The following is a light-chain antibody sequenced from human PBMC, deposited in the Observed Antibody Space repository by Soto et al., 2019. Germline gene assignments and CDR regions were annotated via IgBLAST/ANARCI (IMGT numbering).Light chain of an antibody. CDR3: QQYGSSHT. CDR2: GAS. V-gene: IGKV3-20*01. J-gene: IGKJ2*01. CDR1: QSVSSSN. Sequence: EIVLPQSPGTLSLSPGERATLSCRASQSVSSSNLAWNHQKPGQTPSLLIYGASSRATGIPDRFSGSGSGTDFTLTISRLEPEDFAVYYCQQYGSSHTFGQGTKLEIK.